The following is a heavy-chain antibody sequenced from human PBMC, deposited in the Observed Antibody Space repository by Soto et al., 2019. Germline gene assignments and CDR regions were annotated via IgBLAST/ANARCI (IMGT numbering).Heavy chain of an antibody. CDR3: ARGDQPLLYRPGKFFDY. D-gene: IGHD2-2*02. Sequence: PSETLSLTCAVYGGSFSGYYWSWIRQPPGKGLEWIGEINHSGSTNYNPSLKSRVTISVDTSKNQFSLKLSSVTAADTAVSYCARGDQPLLYRPGKFFDYWGQGTLVTVS. J-gene: IGHJ4*02. V-gene: IGHV4-34*01. CDR1: GGSFSGYY. CDR2: INHSGST.